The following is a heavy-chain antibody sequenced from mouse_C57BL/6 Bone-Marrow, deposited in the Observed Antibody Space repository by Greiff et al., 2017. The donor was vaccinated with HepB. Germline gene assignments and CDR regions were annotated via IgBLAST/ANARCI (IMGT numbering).Heavy chain of an antibody. CDR3: ARHKNYGSSYRYFDV. D-gene: IGHD1-1*01. V-gene: IGHV5-12*01. CDR1: GFTFSDYY. Sequence: EVKLMESGRGLVQPGGSLKLSCAASGFTFSDYYMYWVRQTPEKRLEWVAYISNGGGSTYYPDTVKGRFTISRDNAKNTLYLQMSRLKSEDTAMYYCARHKNYGSSYRYFDVWGTGTTVTVSS. CDR2: ISNGGGST. J-gene: IGHJ1*03.